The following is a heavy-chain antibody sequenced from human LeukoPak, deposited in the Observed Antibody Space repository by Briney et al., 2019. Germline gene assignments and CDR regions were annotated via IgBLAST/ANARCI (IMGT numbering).Heavy chain of an antibody. D-gene: IGHD1-26*01. CDR1: GFTFSSYG. V-gene: IGHV3-30*02. Sequence: GGSLRLSCAASGFTFSSYGMHWVRQAPGKGLEWVAFIRYNGSNKYYADSVKGRFTISRDNSKNTLYLQMNSLRAEDTAVYYCAKVVGARFDYWGQGTLVTVSS. CDR2: IRYNGSNK. CDR3: AKVVGARFDY. J-gene: IGHJ4*02.